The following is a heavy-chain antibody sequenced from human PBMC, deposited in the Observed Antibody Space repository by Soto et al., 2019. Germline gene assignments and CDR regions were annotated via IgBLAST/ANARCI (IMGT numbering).Heavy chain of an antibody. D-gene: IGHD3-10*01. V-gene: IGHV4-4*07. J-gene: IGHJ4*02. CDR2: IYTSGST. CDR1: GGSISSYY. CDR3: ARDFQILWFGEFSYYFDY. Sequence: SETLSLTCTVSGGSISSYYWSWIRQPAGKGLEWIGRIYTSGSTNYNPSLKSRVTMSVDTSKNQFSLKLSSVTAADTAVYYCARDFQILWFGEFSYYFDYWGQGTLVTVSS.